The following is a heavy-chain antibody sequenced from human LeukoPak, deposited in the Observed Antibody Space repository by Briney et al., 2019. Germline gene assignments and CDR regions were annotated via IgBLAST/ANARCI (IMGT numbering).Heavy chain of an antibody. V-gene: IGHV1-2*02. CDR2: INPNSGGT. D-gene: IGHD2-21*02. J-gene: IGHJ4*02. Sequence: ASVKVSCKASGYTFTGYYMHWVRQAPGQGLEWMGWINPNSGGTNYAQKFQGRVTMTRDTSISTAYMELSRLRSDDTAVYYCARSLCGDCYLNYWGQGTLVTVSS. CDR1: GYTFTGYY. CDR3: ARSLCGDCYLNY.